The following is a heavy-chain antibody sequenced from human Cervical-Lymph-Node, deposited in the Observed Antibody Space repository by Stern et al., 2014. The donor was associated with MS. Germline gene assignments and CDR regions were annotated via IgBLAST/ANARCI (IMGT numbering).Heavy chain of an antibody. CDR2: IYTRGST. CDR1: GGSISSGSYY. Sequence: QVQLQESGPGLVKPSQTLSLTCTVSGGSISSGSYYWSWIRQPAGKGLEWIGRIYTRGSTNYNPSLKIRFTISLDTPKNQFSLKRSSVTAADTAVYYCARDCRLRYFDNYGMDVWGQGTTVTVSS. J-gene: IGHJ6*02. V-gene: IGHV4-61*02. CDR3: ARDCRLRYFDNYGMDV. D-gene: IGHD3-9*01.